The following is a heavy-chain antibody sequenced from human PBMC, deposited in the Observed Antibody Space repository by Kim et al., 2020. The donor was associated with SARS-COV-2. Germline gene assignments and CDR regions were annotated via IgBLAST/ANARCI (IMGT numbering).Heavy chain of an antibody. Sequence: SETLSLTCTVSGGSISSYYWSWIRQPPGKGLEWIGYIYYSGSTNYNPSLKSRVTISVDTSKNQFSLKLSSVTAADTAVYYCARDLSDIPNFGYMDVWGKGTTVTVSS. CDR1: GGSISSYY. V-gene: IGHV4-59*01. CDR3: ARDLSDIPNFGYMDV. J-gene: IGHJ6*03. CDR2: IYYSGST. D-gene: IGHD2-2*02.